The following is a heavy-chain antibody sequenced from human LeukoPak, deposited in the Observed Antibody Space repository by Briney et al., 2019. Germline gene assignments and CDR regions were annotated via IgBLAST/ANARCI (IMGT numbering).Heavy chain of an antibody. V-gene: IGHV4-59*01. CDR3: GKYGGVTAYFDY. CDR1: GGSISSYY. CDR2: IYYIGST. J-gene: IGHJ4*02. D-gene: IGHD2-21*02. Sequence: PSETLSLTCTVSGGSISSYYWSWIRQPPGKGLEWIGYIYYIGSTNYNPSLKSRVTISVDTSKNQFSLKLSSVTAADTAVYYCGKYGGVTAYFDYWGQETLVTVSS.